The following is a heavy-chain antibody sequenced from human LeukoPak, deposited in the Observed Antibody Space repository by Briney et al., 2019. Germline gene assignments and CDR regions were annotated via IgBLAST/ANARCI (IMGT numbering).Heavy chain of an antibody. CDR2: IIPIFGTA. V-gene: IGHV1-69*01. Sequence: SVKVSCKASGGTFSSYAISWARQAPGQGLEWMGGIIPIFGTANYAQKFQGRVTITADESTSTAYMELSSLRSEDTAVYYCARDGVAVAGTEDWGQGTLVTVSS. CDR3: ARDGVAVAGTED. J-gene: IGHJ4*02. CDR1: GGTFSSYA. D-gene: IGHD6-19*01.